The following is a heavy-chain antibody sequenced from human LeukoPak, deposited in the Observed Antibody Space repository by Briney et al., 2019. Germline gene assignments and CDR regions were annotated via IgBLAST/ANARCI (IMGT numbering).Heavy chain of an antibody. Sequence: GGSLRLSRAASGFTFRDYYMSWIRQAPGKGLEWVSHISSSGSTIYYADSVKGRFTISRDNAKNSLYLQMNSLRAEDTAVYYCARDQNYYGSGSYPYYFDYWGQGTLVTVSS. V-gene: IGHV3-11*01. CDR1: GFTFRDYY. D-gene: IGHD3-10*01. J-gene: IGHJ4*02. CDR2: ISSSGSTI. CDR3: ARDQNYYGSGSYPYYFDY.